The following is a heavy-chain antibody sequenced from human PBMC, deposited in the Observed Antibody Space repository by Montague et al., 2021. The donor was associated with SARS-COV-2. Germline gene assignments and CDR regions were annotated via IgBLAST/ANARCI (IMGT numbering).Heavy chain of an antibody. CDR1: GGSVSRTDYY. CDR3: ARQVWRKDFDF. J-gene: IGHJ4*02. Sequence: ETLSLTCSVSGGSVSRTDYYWAWIRQAPGKGLEWVATVHTSGTTYSNTSLKSRVLISIDTSKNQFSLKLTSMTAADTSVYFCARQVWRKDFDFWGQGLLVTVSS. V-gene: IGHV4-39*01. D-gene: IGHD1-14*01. CDR2: VHTSGTT.